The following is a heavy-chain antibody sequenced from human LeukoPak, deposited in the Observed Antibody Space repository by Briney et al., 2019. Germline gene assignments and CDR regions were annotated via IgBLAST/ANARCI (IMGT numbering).Heavy chain of an antibody. Sequence: GGSLRLSCSASGFTFGDYDMNWVRQAPGKGLEWVSSISGLSTHIYYGDSVKGRFSISRDNAKNSVYLQMNSLGVEDTAIYYCGRAFPPLRTSSAGDLWGQGILVTVSS. CDR3: GRAFPPLRTSSAGDL. D-gene: IGHD3-16*01. J-gene: IGHJ4*02. V-gene: IGHV3-69-1*02. CDR1: GFTFGDYD. CDR2: ISGLSTHI.